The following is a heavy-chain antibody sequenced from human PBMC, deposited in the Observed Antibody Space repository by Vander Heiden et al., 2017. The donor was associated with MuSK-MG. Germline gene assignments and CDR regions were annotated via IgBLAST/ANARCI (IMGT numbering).Heavy chain of an antibody. D-gene: IGHD6-13*01. CDR2: IWYDGSNE. CDR3: TRDIAEAGPDY. J-gene: IGHJ4*02. CDR1: GFPFSRHG. Sequence: QVPLVESGGGAVQHGRSLRLSCAASGFPFSRHGMHCLRQAPGTGLEWVAVIWYDGSNEYYGDSVKGRFTMSRDNSKNTLYLQMGSLRAEDTAVYYCTRDIAEAGPDYWGQRTLVTVSS. V-gene: IGHV3-33*08.